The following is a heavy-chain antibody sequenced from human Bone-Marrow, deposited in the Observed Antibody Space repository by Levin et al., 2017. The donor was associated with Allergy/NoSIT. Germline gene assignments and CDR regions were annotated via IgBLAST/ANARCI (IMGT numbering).Heavy chain of an antibody. CDR2: IYYTGIT. CDR3: ARDCSGGSCPSAGYDAFDI. Sequence: SQTLSLTCAVSAGSISSLNWWSWVRQTPGKGLEWIGEIYYTGITNYNPSFESRVTMSVDESKNQFSLNLRSMTAADTAVYYCARDCSGGSCPSAGYDAFDIWGQGTLVTVSS. CDR1: AGSISSLNW. D-gene: IGHD2-15*01. J-gene: IGHJ3*02. V-gene: IGHV4-4*02.